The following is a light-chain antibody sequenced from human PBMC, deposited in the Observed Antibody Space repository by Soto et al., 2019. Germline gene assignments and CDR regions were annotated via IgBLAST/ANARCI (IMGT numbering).Light chain of an antibody. CDR2: EVS. CDR3: ASWDDSLNVG. J-gene: IGLJ2*01. Sequence: QSALTQPPSASGSPGQSVTISCTGTSSDVGGYNYVSWYQQHPGKAPKLMIYEVSKRPSGVPDRFSGSKSGNTASLTVSGLQAEDEALYYCASWDDSLNVGFGCGTKLTVL. V-gene: IGLV2-8*01. CDR1: SSDVGGYNY.